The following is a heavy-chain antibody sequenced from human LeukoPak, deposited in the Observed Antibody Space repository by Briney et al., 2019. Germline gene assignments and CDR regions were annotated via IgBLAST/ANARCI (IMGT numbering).Heavy chain of an antibody. Sequence: GGSLRLSCAASGFTFHTYGMHWVRQAPGKGLEWVAVIWYDGSKKYYVDSVKGRFTISRDNSKNTVHLEMNSLRVEDTAVYYCARSLGETTFDYWGQGTLVTVSS. CDR1: GFTFHTYG. D-gene: IGHD3-16*01. CDR3: ARSLGETTFDY. V-gene: IGHV3-33*01. J-gene: IGHJ4*02. CDR2: IWYDGSKK.